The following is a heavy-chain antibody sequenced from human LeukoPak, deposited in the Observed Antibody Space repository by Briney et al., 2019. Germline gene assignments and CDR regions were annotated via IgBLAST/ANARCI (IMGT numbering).Heavy chain of an antibody. CDR3: ARQPTRSGQPDYYYYYMDV. CDR1: SGSISSSSSY. Sequence: SETLSLTCTVSSGSISSSSSYWGWIRQPPGKGLEWIRRIYYSGSTYYNPSLKSRVTISVDTSKNQFSLKLRSVTAADTAVYYCARQPTRSGQPDYYYYYMDVWGKGTTVTVSS. J-gene: IGHJ6*03. D-gene: IGHD6-19*01. V-gene: IGHV4-39*01. CDR2: IYYSGST.